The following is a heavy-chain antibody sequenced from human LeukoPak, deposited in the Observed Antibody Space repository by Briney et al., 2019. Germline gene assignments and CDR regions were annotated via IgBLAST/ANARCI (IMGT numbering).Heavy chain of an antibody. D-gene: IGHD6-19*01. V-gene: IGHV4-38-2*02. CDR2: IYHSGST. CDR3: ARGRYSSGWYYWFDP. Sequence: TSETLSLTCTLSGYSISSGYYWGWIRQPPGKGLEWIGSIYHSGSTYYNPSLKSRVTISVDTSKNQFSLKLSSVTAADTAVYYCARGRYSSGWYYWFDPWGQGTLVTVSS. CDR1: GYSISSGYY. J-gene: IGHJ5*02.